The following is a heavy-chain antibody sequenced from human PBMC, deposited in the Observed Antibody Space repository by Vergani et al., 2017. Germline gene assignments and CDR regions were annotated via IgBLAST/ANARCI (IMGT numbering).Heavy chain of an antibody. D-gene: IGHD6-6*01. V-gene: IGHV4-39*01. Sequence: QLQLQESGPGLVKPSETLSLTCTVSGGSISSSSYYWGWIRQPPGKGLEWIGSIYYRGSTYYNPSLKSRVTISVDTSKNQFSLKLSSVTAEDTAVYYCARRGTIAARPRFDYWGQGTLVTVSS. CDR1: GGSISSSSYY. J-gene: IGHJ4*02. CDR2: IYYRGST. CDR3: ARRGTIAARPRFDY.